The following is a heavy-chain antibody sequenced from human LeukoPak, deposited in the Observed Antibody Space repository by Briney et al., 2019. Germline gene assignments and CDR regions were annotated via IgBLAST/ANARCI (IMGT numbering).Heavy chain of an antibody. CDR3: ARGHFNWEYYFDY. CDR1: GGSISSGSYY. V-gene: IGHV4-61*02. CDR2: IYTSGST. D-gene: IGHD7-27*01. J-gene: IGHJ4*02. Sequence: SETLSLTCTVSGGSISSGSYYWSWIRQPAGKGLEWIGRIYTSGSTNYNPSLKSRVTISVDTSKNQFSLKLSSVTAADTAVYYCARGHFNWEYYFDYWGQGTLVTVSS.